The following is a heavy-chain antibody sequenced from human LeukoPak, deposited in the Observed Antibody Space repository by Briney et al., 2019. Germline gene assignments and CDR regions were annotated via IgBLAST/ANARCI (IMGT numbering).Heavy chain of an antibody. CDR3: AREEYSSNREGAFAI. V-gene: IGHV3-30-3*01. J-gene: IGHJ3*02. CDR1: GFTFSSYA. Sequence: GRSLRLSCAASGFTFSSYAMHWVRQAPGKGLEWVALISFDGVNTYYSDSTKGRFTISRDTSENMLYLQMSSLRAEDTAVYYCAREEYSSNREGAFAIWGQRTMVTVSS. D-gene: IGHD6-6*01. CDR2: ISFDGVNT.